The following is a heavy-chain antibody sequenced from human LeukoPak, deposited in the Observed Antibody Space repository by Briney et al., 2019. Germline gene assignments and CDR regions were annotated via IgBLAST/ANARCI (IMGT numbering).Heavy chain of an antibody. CDR2: IFHSGSI. D-gene: IGHD3-22*01. CDR1: GYSISSGYY. CDR3: ARMGVSYYYDSSTYYPTAFDV. V-gene: IGHV4-38-2*01. J-gene: IGHJ3*01. Sequence: PSETLSLTCAVSGYSISSGYYWGWIRQSPGKGLEWIATIFHSGSIYYNPSLKSRVTLSVDTSKNQFSLRLNFFTAADTALYYCARMGVSYYYDSSTYYPTAFDVWGQGTMVSVSS.